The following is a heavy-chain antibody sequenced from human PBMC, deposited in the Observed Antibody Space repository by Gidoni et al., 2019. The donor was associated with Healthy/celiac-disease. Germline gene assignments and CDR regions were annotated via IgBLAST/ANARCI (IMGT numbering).Heavy chain of an antibody. Sequence: QVQLVESGGGVVQPGRSLRLSCAASGFTFSSYGMHWVRQAPGKGLEWVAVISYDGSNKYYADSVKGRFTISRDNSKNTLYYCAKETDDYYGSGSTYPTDYWGQGTLVTVSS. CDR2: ISYDGSNK. D-gene: IGHD3-10*01. V-gene: IGHV3-30*03. CDR1: GFTFSSYG. J-gene: IGHJ4*02. CDR3: PTDY.